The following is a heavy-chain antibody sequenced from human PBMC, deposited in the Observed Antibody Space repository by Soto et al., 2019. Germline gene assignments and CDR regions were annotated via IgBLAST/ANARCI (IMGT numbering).Heavy chain of an antibody. Sequence: SETLSLTCTVSGGSISSGDCYWSWIRQPPGKGLEWIGYIYYSGSTYYNPSLKSRVTISVDTSKNQFSLKLSSVTAADTAVYYCARVVSGATTDNWFDPWGQGTLVTVSS. D-gene: IGHD1-26*01. J-gene: IGHJ5*02. CDR1: GGSISSGDCY. CDR2: IYYSGST. V-gene: IGHV4-30-4*01. CDR3: ARVVSGATTDNWFDP.